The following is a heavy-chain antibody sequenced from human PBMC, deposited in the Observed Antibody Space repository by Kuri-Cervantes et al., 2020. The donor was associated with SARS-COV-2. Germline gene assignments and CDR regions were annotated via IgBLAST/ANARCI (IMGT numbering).Heavy chain of an antibody. CDR1: GGSISSYY. V-gene: IGHV4-59*01. J-gene: IGHJ4*02. Sequence: SETLSLTCTVSGGSISSYYWSWIRQPPGKGLEWIGYIYYSGSTNYNPSLKSRVTISVDTSKNQFSLKLSSVAAADTAVYYCAGSHDYGDYVSGRLDYWGQGTLVTVSS. CDR2: IYYSGST. D-gene: IGHD4-17*01. CDR3: AGSHDYGDYVSGRLDY.